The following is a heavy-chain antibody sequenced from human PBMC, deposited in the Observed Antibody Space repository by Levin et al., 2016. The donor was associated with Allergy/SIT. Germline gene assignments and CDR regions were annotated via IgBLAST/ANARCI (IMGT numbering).Heavy chain of an antibody. D-gene: IGHD2-2*01. CDR3: VRGCTVPPGTCPHTDY. Sequence: GESLKISCAAFSVSSDYMSWVRQAPGRGLEWVSVIYDDGKTFYADSVRGRFTISRDNSKNTLYLQMNSLTAEDTAVYFCVRGCTVPPGTCPHTDYWGQGTLVTVSS. CDR1: SVSSDY. V-gene: IGHV3-53*01. CDR2: IYDDGKT. J-gene: IGHJ4*02.